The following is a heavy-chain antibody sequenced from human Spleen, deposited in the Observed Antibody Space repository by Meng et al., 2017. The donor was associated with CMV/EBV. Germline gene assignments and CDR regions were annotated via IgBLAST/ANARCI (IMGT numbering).Heavy chain of an antibody. D-gene: IGHD4-17*01. J-gene: IGHJ4*02. CDR1: GYTFTGYY. CDR3: ARDTYGDYSGGFD. Sequence: QVELLQSGAEVKRPGASVKVSCKASGYTFTGYYMHWVRQAPGQGLEWMGWINPNSGGTNYAQKFQGRVTMTRDTSISTAYMELSRLRSDDTAVYYCARDTYGDYSGGFDWGQGTLVTVSS. CDR2: INPNSGGT. V-gene: IGHV1-2*02.